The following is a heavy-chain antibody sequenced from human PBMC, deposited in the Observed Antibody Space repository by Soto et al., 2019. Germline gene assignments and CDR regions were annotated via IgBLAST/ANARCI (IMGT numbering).Heavy chain of an antibody. CDR2: SVPIFRTA. Sequence: QVQLVQSGAEVKKPGSSVKVACKVSGGTFSNYVINWVRQAPGQGLEWMGASVPIFRTANYAQKFQGTVTITADEFTIAAYMELSGLRSDDTATYYCARETSAPGTFREDASDIWGQWTLVTVSS. CDR1: GGTFSNYV. CDR3: ARETSAPGTFREDASDI. V-gene: IGHV1-69*12. J-gene: IGHJ3*02. D-gene: IGHD6-13*01.